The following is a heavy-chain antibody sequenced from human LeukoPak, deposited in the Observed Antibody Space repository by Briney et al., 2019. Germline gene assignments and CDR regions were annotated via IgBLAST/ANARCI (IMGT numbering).Heavy chain of an antibody. V-gene: IGHV3-23*01. CDR3: AEDAWRYSYGYDY. D-gene: IGHD5-18*01. CDR2: TSGGDTST. J-gene: IGHJ4*02. CDR1: GFIFSGYA. Sequence: GGSLRLSCAASGFIFSGYAMSWVRQAPGKGLEWVSATSGGDTSTYYADSVKGRFTISRDNTKNTLYLQMNSLRAEDTAVYYCAEDAWRYSYGYDYWGQGTLVTVSS.